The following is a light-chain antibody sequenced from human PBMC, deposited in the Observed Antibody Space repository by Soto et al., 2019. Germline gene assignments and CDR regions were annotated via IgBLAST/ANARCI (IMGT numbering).Light chain of an antibody. Sequence: DIQMTQSPSSLSASVGDRVTITCRASQSVRTYLNWYQRKPGKAPKVLIYGASALQSGVPSRFSGGGAGTDFTLTVSRRQPADFAAYYCQQRYKTPYTFGQGTKLEIK. J-gene: IGKJ2*01. CDR2: GAS. CDR3: QQRYKTPYT. V-gene: IGKV1-39*01. CDR1: QSVRTY.